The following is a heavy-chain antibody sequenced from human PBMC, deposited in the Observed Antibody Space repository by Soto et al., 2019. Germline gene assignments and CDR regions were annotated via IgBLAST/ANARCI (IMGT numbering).Heavy chain of an antibody. CDR1: GGTFSSLA. CDR3: ARSPGVFDY. D-gene: IGHD3-10*01. Sequence: QVQLVQSGAEVKKPGSSVKVSCKASGGTFSSLAISWVRQAPGQGLEWMGGLVPVFGTANYAQKFKDRVTLTADKSTSTSYMELSSLRSEDTAVYYCARSPGVFDYWGQGTLVTVSS. CDR2: LVPVFGTA. J-gene: IGHJ4*02. V-gene: IGHV1-69*06.